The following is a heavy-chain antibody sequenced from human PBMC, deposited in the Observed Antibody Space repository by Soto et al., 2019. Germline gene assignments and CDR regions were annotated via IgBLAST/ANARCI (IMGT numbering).Heavy chain of an antibody. CDR2: INAGNGNT. D-gene: IGHD6-19*01. CDR3: ARDRGYSSGWVSYYIDY. CDR1: GYTFTSYA. V-gene: IGHV1-3*01. J-gene: IGHJ4*02. Sequence: GASLKVSCKASGYTFTSYAMHWVRQAPGQRLEWMGWINAGNGNTKYSQKFQGRVTITRDTSASTAYMELSSLRSEDTAVYYCARDRGYSSGWVSYYIDYWGQGTLVTVYS.